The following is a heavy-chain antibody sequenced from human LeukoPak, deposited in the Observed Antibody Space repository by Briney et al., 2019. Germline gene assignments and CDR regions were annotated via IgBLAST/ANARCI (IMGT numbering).Heavy chain of an antibody. CDR2: INPSGGGT. Sequence: ASVKVSCKASGYTFTNYFMHWVRQAPGQGLEWMGVINPSGGGTTYAQRFQGRVTMTRDTSTSTVHMELSSLRSEDTAVYYCARVYDSSGYYSDYWGQGTLVTVSS. D-gene: IGHD3-22*01. J-gene: IGHJ4*02. CDR1: GYTFTNYF. V-gene: IGHV1-46*01. CDR3: ARVYDSSGYYSDY.